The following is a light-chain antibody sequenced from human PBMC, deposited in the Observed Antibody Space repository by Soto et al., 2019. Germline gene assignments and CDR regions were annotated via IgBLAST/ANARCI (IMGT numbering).Light chain of an antibody. J-gene: IGLJ1*01. CDR1: SSDFGGYNY. Sequence: QSVLTQPPSASGSPGQSVTISCTGTSSDFGGYNYVSWYQQHPGKAPKLMIYEVSKRPSGVPDRFSGSKSGNTASLTVSGLQAEDEADYYCSSYAGSNILYVFGTGTRSPS. V-gene: IGLV2-8*01. CDR2: EVS. CDR3: SSYAGSNILYV.